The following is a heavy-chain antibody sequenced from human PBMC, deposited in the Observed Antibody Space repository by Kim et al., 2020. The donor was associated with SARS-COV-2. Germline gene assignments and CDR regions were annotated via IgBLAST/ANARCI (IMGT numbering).Heavy chain of an antibody. V-gene: IGHV3-23*03. Sequence: GGSLRLSCAASGFTFSSYAMSWVRQAPGKGLEWVSVIYSGGSSTYYADSVKGRFTISRDNSKNTLYLQMNSLRAEDTAVYYCAKAISPLWFGESPWGFDPWGQGTLVTVSS. CDR3: AKAISPLWFGESPWGFDP. CDR2: IYSGGSST. CDR1: GFTFSSYA. J-gene: IGHJ5*02. D-gene: IGHD3-10*01.